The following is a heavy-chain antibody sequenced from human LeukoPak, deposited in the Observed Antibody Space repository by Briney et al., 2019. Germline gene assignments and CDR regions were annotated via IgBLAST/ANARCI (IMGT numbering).Heavy chain of an antibody. CDR2: IDTASST. CDR1: GFTVSSKP. V-gene: IGHV3-66*04. J-gene: IGHJ4*02. CDR3: ATLPGDYYDSSGYRTFDY. D-gene: IGHD3-22*01. Sequence: GGSLRLPCAASGFTVSSKPISWVRQAPGKGLEWVSVIDTASSTYYADSVKGRFAISRDSSKNTLYLQMNSLRAEDTAVYYCATLPGDYYDSSGYRTFDYWGQGTLVTVSS.